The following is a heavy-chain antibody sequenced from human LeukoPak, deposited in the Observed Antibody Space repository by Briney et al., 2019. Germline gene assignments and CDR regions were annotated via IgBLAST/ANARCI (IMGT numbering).Heavy chain of an antibody. CDR1: GFTFSSCA. CDR2: ISGSYGIT. CDR3: AKVLDVTMGIDY. Sequence: PGGSLTLSCAVSGFTFSSCAMNWVRQAQGQGLELDSAISGSYGITSYENSVKGRLTISSDNSKNTLYPQMNSLRAADTAVYYLAKVLDVTMGIDYWGQGAPVTASS. D-gene: IGHD3-10*01. V-gene: IGHV3-23*01. J-gene: IGHJ4*02.